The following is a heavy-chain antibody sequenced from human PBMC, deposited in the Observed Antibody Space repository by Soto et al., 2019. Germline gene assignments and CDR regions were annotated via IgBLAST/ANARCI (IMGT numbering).Heavy chain of an antibody. V-gene: IGHV4-34*01. Sequence: QVQLQQWGAGLLKPSETLSLTCAVYGGSFSGYQWTWIRQTPGKGLEWIGEINDSGNINYNPSLKSGVTILVATGKKQISLKLGSVTAADTAVYYCARGLILWFGELSRRGGYYYYVAVWGKGTTVTVSS. CDR1: GGSFSGYQ. D-gene: IGHD3-10*01. J-gene: IGHJ6*03. CDR3: ARGLILWFGELSRRGGYYYYVAV. CDR2: INDSGNI.